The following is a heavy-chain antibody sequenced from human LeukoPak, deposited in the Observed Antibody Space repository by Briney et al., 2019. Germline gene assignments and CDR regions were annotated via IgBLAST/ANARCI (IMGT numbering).Heavy chain of an antibody. Sequence: PGGSLRLSCAASGFTFSSYNMNWVRQAPGKGLEWVSSIGSTSSYMYYADSVRGRFTISRDNAKNSLYLEMNSLRDEDTAVYYCARVLRGLYNLGDWGQGTLVTLSS. CDR2: IGSTSSYM. J-gene: IGHJ4*02. CDR3: ARVLRGLYNLGD. CDR1: GFTFSSYN. D-gene: IGHD3-10*01. V-gene: IGHV3-21*01.